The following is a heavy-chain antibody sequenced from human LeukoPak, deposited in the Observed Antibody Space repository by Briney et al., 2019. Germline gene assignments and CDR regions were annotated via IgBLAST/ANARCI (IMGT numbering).Heavy chain of an antibody. J-gene: IGHJ6*03. CDR3: ARVRSGSHWRGKYYYYHYMDV. D-gene: IGHD1-26*01. CDR2: IKQDGSEK. V-gene: IGHV3-7*01. Sequence: GGSLRLSCAASGFTLSSYWMSWVRQAPGKGLEWVANIKQDGSEKYYVDSVKGRFTISRDNAKNSLYLQMNSLRAEDTAVYYCARVRSGSHWRGKYYYYHYMDVWGKGTTVTVSS. CDR1: GFTLSSYW.